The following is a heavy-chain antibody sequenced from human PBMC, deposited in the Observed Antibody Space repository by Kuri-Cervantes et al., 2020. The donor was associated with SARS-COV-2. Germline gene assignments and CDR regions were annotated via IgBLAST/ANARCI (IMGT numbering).Heavy chain of an antibody. J-gene: IGHJ6*02. CDR2: IIPILGIA. D-gene: IGHD6-13*01. Sequence: SVKVSCKASGGTFSSYAISWVRQAPGQGLEWMGRIIPILGIANYTQKFQGRVTITADESTSTAYMELSSLRSEDTAVYYCARVSSRSSSWFSNYYYGMDVWGQGTTVTVSS. V-gene: IGHV1-69*04. CDR1: GGTFSSYA. CDR3: ARVSSRSSSWFSNYYYGMDV.